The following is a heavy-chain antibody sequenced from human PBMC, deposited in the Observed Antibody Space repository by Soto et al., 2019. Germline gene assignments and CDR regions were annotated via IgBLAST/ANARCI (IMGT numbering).Heavy chain of an antibody. CDR3: ARDDRSGDYYYGLDV. V-gene: IGHV3-7*04. J-gene: IGHJ6*02. CDR2: IKQDGGDK. Sequence: PGGSLRLSCAVSGFTFGGYWMSWVRQAPGKGLEWVANIKQDGGDKYYLDSVKGRFTISRDNAKNSLYLQMNSLRAEDTAVYYCARDDRSGDYYYGLDVWGQGTTVTVSS. D-gene: IGHD2-15*01. CDR1: GFTFGGYW.